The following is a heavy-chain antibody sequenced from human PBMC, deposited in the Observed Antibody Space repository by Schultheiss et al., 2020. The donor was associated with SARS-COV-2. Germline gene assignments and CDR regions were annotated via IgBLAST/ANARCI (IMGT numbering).Heavy chain of an antibody. V-gene: IGHV3-74*01. CDR3: AKRDYDYVWGSYLPYYFDY. Sequence: GGSLRLSCAASGFTFSSYWMHWVRQAPGKGLVWVSRINSDGSSTSYADSVKGRFTISRDNAKNSLYLQMNSLRAEDTAVYYCAKRDYDYVWGSYLPYYFDYWGQGTLVTVFS. CDR2: INSDGSST. D-gene: IGHD3-16*02. J-gene: IGHJ4*02. CDR1: GFTFSSYW.